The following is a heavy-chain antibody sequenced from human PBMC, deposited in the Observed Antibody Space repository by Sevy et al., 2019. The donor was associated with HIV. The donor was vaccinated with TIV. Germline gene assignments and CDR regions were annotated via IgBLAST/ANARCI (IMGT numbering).Heavy chain of an antibody. CDR2: VYYSGST. V-gene: IGHV4-39*01. J-gene: IGHJ4*02. CDR3: ANQPLTLIPPPDS. CDR1: GDSISNSRYY. Sequence: SETLSLTCTVSGDSISNSRYYWGWIRQPPGKGLEWIGSVYYSGSTYYNPSLKSRVTLSIDTSKNQFLLKVNSVTATDTAVYYCANQPLTLIPPPDSWGQGTLVTVSS. D-gene: IGHD3-16*01.